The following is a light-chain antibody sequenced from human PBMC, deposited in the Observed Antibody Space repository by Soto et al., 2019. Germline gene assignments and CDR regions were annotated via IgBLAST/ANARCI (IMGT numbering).Light chain of an antibody. CDR1: QSLLHSNGYNY. V-gene: IGKV2-28*01. J-gene: IGKJ5*01. Sequence: DIVMTQSPLSLPVTPGETASISCRSSQSLLHSNGYNYLDWYLQKPGQSPQLLIYLSSNRASGVPDRVSGSGSGTDFTLKISRVEAEDVGVYYCMQSLQTITFGQGTRLEIK. CDR2: LSS. CDR3: MQSLQTIT.